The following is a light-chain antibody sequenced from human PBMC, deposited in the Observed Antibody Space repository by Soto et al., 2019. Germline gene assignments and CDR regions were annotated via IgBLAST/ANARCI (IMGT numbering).Light chain of an antibody. J-gene: IGLJ1*01. Sequence: QSLLNQPPSASGTPGQRFTIACSGSISNIGSNTVNWYQQLPGTAPKLLIYSNNQRPSGVPDRFSGSKSGNTASLTISGLQAEDEADYYCRSYTSSSTQVFGTGTKVTVL. CDR2: SNN. CDR1: ISNIGSNT. CDR3: RSYTSSSTQV. V-gene: IGLV1-44*01.